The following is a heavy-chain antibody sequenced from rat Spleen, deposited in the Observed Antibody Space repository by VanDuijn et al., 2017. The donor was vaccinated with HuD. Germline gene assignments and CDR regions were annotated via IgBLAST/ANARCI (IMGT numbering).Heavy chain of an antibody. V-gene: IGHV5-19*01. CDR1: GFTFSNYG. CDR2: ISPSGGST. Sequence: EVQLVESGGGLVQPGRSLKLSCAASGFTFSNYGMHWIRQAPTKGLEWVASISPSGGSTYYRDSVKGRFTISRDNAKSTLYLQMASLRSEDTATYYCATVLAHGLLLDYWGQGVMVTVSS. J-gene: IGHJ2*01. D-gene: IGHD4-1*01. CDR3: ATVLAHGLLLDY.